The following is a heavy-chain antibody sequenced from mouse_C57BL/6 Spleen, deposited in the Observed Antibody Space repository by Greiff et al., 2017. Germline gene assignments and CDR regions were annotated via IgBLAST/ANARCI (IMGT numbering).Heavy chain of an antibody. CDR2: INPYNGDT. D-gene: IGHD2-1*01. J-gene: IGHJ1*03. V-gene: IGHV1-20*01. CDR1: GYSFTGYF. CDR3: ARDYGNYWYFDV. Sequence: VQLQQSGPELVKPGDSVKISCKASGYSFTGYFMNWVMQSHGKSLEWIGRINPYNGDTFYNQKFKGKATLTVDKSSSTAHMELRSLTSADSAVYYCARDYGNYWYFDVWGTGTTVTVSS.